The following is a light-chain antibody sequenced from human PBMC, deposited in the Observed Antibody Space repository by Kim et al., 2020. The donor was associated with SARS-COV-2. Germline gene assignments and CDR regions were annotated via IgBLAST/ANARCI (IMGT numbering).Light chain of an antibody. J-gene: IGLJ1*01. V-gene: IGLV2-11*01. CDR2: DVT. Sequence: QSALTQPASVSGSPGQSITISCTGTSDDIGAYNYVSWFQQHPGKAPKLIIYDVTNRPSGVPDRFSGSKSGNTASLTISGLQAEDEADYYCCSYAGDYTFVFETGTKVTVL. CDR1: SDDIGAYNY. CDR3: CSYAGDYTFV.